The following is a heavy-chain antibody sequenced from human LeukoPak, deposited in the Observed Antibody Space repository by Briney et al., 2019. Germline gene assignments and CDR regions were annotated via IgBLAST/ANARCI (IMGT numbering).Heavy chain of an antibody. D-gene: IGHD3-22*01. J-gene: IGHJ3*02. CDR2: IIPIFGTA. CDR3: ARVWSYYYDSSGLAHDAFDI. V-gene: IGHV1-69*13. CDR1: GGTFSSYA. Sequence: SVKVSCTASGGTFSSYAISWVRQAPGQGLEWMGGIIPIFGTANYAQKFQGRVTITADESTSTAYMELSSLRSEDTAVYYCARVWSYYYDSSGLAHDAFDIWGQGTMVTVSS.